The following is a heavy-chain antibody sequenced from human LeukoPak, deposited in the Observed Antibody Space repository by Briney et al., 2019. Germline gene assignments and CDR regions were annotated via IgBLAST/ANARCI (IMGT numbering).Heavy chain of an antibody. CDR1: GYSISSGSY. Sequence: SETLSLTCTVSGYSISSGSYWGCIRQPPGKGLEYIGSIYHSGSTYNNPSLKSRVTISVDTSKNQFSLKLSSVTAADTAVYYCARLVVGTKDYWGQGTLVTVSS. D-gene: IGHD1-26*01. CDR3: ARLVVGTKDY. V-gene: IGHV4-38-2*02. CDR2: IYHSGST. J-gene: IGHJ4*02.